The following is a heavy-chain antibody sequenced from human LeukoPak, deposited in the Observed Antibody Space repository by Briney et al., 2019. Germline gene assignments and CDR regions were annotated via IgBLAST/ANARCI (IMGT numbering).Heavy chain of an antibody. CDR2: IKEDGTET. CDR1: GFMFSSNW. CDR3: AKEGRSLQTY. V-gene: IGHV3-7*03. D-gene: IGHD5-24*01. Sequence: GGSLRLSCAASGFMFSSNWMSWVRLAPGKGLEWVANIKEDGTETYYVDSVKGRFTISRDNVKNSLYLQMNSLRVEDTAVYYCAKEGRSLQTYWGQGTLVTVSS. J-gene: IGHJ4*02.